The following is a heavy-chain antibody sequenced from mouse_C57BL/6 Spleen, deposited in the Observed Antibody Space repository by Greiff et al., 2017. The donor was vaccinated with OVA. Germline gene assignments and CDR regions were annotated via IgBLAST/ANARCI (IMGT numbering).Heavy chain of an antibody. J-gene: IGHJ1*03. Sequence: VKLQQSGAELVKPGASVKLSCKASGYTFTEYTIHWVKQRSGQGLEWIGWFYPGSGSIKYNEKFKDKATLTADKSSSTVYMELSRLTSEDSAVYFCARHEEIGYGSSYGYFDVWGTGTTVTVSS. CDR3: ARHEEIGYGSSYGYFDV. CDR1: GYTFTEYT. V-gene: IGHV1-62-2*01. CDR2: FYPGSGSI. D-gene: IGHD1-1*01.